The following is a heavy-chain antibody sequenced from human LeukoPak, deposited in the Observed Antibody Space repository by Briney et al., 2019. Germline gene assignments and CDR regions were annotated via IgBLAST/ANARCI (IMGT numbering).Heavy chain of an antibody. D-gene: IGHD3-22*01. CDR3: ARAVVYYDSSGYFNWSYYYMDV. J-gene: IGHJ6*03. CDR1: GGSISGGSYY. V-gene: IGHV4-61*02. CDR2: IYTSGST. Sequence: SETLSLTCTVSGGSISGGSYYWSWIRQPAGKGLEWIGRIYTSGSTNYNPSLKSRVTISVDTSKNQFSLKLSSVTAADTAVYYCARAVVYYDSSGYFNWSYYYMDVWGKGTTVTISS.